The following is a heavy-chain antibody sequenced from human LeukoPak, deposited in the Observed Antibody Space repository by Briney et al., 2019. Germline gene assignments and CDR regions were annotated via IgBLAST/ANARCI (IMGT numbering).Heavy chain of an antibody. J-gene: IGHJ4*02. V-gene: IGHV5-51*01. CDR1: GYSFTSYW. CDR2: IYPGDSDT. CDR3: ARHPLYCSSTSCLYFDY. D-gene: IGHD2-2*01. Sequence: GESLKISCKGSGYSFTSYWIGWVRQMPGKGLEWMGIIYPGDSDTRYSPSFQGQVTISADKSISTAYLQWSSLKASDTAMYYCARHPLYCSSTSCLYFDYLGQGTLVTVSS.